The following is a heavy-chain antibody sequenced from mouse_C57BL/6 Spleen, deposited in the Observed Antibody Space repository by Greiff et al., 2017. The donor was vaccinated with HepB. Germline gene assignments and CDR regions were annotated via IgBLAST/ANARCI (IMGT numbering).Heavy chain of an antibody. J-gene: IGHJ1*03. V-gene: IGHV5-9-1*02. CDR1: GFTFSSYA. Sequence: EVNLVESGEGLVKPGGSLKLSCAASGFTFSSYAMSWVRQTPEKRLEWVAYISSGGDYIYYAVPVKGRFTISRDNARNTLYLQMRSLKSEDTAVFYCTRVGYYYPWYVDVWGTGTTVTVSS. D-gene: IGHD1-1*01. CDR2: ISSGGDYI. CDR3: TRVGYYYPWYVDV.